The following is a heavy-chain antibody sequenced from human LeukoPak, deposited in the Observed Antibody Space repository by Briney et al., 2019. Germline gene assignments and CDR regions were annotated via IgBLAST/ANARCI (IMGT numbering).Heavy chain of an antibody. CDR1: GGTFSSYA. V-gene: IGHV1-69*01. J-gene: IGHJ4*02. CDR3: ARAVEQWLEFDY. CDR2: IIPIFGTA. D-gene: IGHD6-19*01. Sequence: ASVKVSCKASGGTFSSYAISWVRQAPGQGLEWMGGIIPIFGTANYAQKFQGRVTITADESRSTAYMELSSLRSEDTAVYYCARAVEQWLEFDYWGQGTLVTVSS.